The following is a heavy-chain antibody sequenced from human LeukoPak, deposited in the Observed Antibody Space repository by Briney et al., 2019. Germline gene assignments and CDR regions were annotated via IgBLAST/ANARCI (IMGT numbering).Heavy chain of an antibody. J-gene: IGHJ4*02. CDR2: INPNGGGT. D-gene: IGHD6-6*01. V-gene: IGHV1-2*02. CDR3: ARRYSNSSEGFDY. Sequence: ASVKVSCKASEYTFTDCHTHWVRPAPGQGLEWMGWINPNGGGTHYAQKFQGRVTMTRDTSITTAYLALSGLRSDDTAVYYCARRYSNSSEGFDYWGQGTLVTVSS. CDR1: EYTFTDCH.